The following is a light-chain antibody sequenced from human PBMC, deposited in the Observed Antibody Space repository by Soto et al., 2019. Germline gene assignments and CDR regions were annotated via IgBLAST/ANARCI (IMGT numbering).Light chain of an antibody. V-gene: IGKV1-5*03. CDR1: QSISSW. J-gene: IGKJ4*01. CDR3: QQYESYPMT. Sequence: DSQMTQYPSTLSASVGDRVTITCRASQSISSWLAWYQQKPGKAPKLLISKASTLHSGVPPRFSGSGSGTEFTLIISSLQPDDFATYYCQQYESYPMTFVGGTKVEIK. CDR2: KAS.